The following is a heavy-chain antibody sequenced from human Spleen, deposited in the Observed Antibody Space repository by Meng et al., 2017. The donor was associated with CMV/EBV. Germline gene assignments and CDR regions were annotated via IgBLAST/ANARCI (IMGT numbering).Heavy chain of an antibody. CDR1: GYTFTGYY. CDR3: AREGPTYSWFDP. J-gene: IGHJ5*02. Sequence: QATLLLSGAQWKKPGASVKVPCRASGYTFTGYYMHWVRQAPGQGLEWMGWINPNSGGTNYAQKFQGRVTMTRDTSISTAYMELSRLRSDDTAVYYCAREGPTYSWFDPWGQGTLVTVSS. D-gene: IGHD2-15*01. CDR2: INPNSGGT. V-gene: IGHV1-2*02.